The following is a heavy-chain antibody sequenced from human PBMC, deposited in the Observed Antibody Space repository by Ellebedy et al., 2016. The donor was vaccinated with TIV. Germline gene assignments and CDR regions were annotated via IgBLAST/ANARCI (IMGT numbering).Heavy chain of an antibody. J-gene: IGHJ4*02. D-gene: IGHD2-15*01. V-gene: IGHV3-23*01. CDR2: ISTDGFST. CDR1: GFTFSNYA. Sequence: GESLKISCAASGFTFSNYAMSWVRQAPGKGLEWVSVISTDGFSTWYADSVKGRFTISRDSSKNTLSLQMNSLRAEDSGVYYCAKGSAAARPYYFDFWGQGTLVTVSS. CDR3: AKGSAAARPYYFDF.